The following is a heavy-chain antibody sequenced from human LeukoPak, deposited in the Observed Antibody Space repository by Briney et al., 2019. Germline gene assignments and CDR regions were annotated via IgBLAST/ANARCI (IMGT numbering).Heavy chain of an antibody. J-gene: IGHJ4*02. V-gene: IGHV4-4*07. CDR1: GGSISSYY. D-gene: IGHD4-17*01. Sequence: SETLSLTCTVSGGSISSYYWRWIRQPAGKGLEWIGRIYTSGSTNYNPSLKSRVTMSVDTSKNQFSLKLSSVTAADTAVYYCARGPNEGDYAFDYWGQGTLVTVSS. CDR2: IYTSGST. CDR3: ARGPNEGDYAFDY.